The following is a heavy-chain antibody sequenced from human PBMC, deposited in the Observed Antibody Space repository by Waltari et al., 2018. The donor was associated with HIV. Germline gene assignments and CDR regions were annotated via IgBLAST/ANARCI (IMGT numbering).Heavy chain of an antibody. CDR1: GFPFSRYA. CDR3: ARDSLYSDSSGYYFRPFDM. J-gene: IGHJ3*02. D-gene: IGHD3-22*01. Sequence: GVVQPGRSLRLSCAASGFPFSRYAMHWVRQAPGKGLEWVAVISFDGSSAYYADSVKGRFTISKDNPKNTLYLQMKSLITEDTAVYFCARDSLYSDSSGYYFRPFDMWGQGTMVTVSS. CDR2: ISFDGSSA. V-gene: IGHV3-30-3*01.